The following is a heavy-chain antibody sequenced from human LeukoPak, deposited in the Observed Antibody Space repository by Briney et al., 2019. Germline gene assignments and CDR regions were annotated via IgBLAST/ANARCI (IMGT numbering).Heavy chain of an antibody. V-gene: IGHV4-4*07. J-gene: IGHJ4*02. D-gene: IGHD3-9*01. CDR2: IYTSGST. CDR3: ARHTGVLRYFDWGGSHPPDY. CDR1: GGSISSYY. Sequence: TSETLSLTCTVSGGSISSYYWSWIRQPAGKGLEWIGRIYTSGSTNYNPSLKSRVTISVDTSKNQFSLKLSSVTAADTAVYYCARHTGVLRYFDWGGSHPPDYWGQGTLVTVSS.